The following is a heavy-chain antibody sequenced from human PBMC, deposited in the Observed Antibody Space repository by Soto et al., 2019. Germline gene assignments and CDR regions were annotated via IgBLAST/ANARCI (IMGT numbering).Heavy chain of an antibody. V-gene: IGHV1-69*02. CDR3: ARVSAAMNYYYYYMDV. CDR1: GGTFSSYT. J-gene: IGHJ6*03. D-gene: IGHD2-2*01. Sequence: QVQLVQSGAEVKKPGSSVKVSCKASGGTFSSYTISWVRQAPGQGLEWMGRIIPILGIANYAQKFQGRVTITADKSTSTAYMELSSLRSEDTAVYYCARVSAAMNYYYYYMDVWGKGTTATVSS. CDR2: IIPILGIA.